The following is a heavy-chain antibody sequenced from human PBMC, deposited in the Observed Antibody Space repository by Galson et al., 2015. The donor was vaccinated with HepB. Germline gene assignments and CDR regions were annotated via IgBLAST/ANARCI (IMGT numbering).Heavy chain of an antibody. CDR3: AKDPGQLLGRTFDY. Sequence: SLRLSCAASGFTFSSYGMHWVRQAPDKGLEWVALISYDGSNKYYADSVKGRFTISRDNSKNTLYLQMNSLRAEDTAVYYCAKDPGQLLGRTFDYWGQGTLVTVSS. V-gene: IGHV3-30*18. CDR2: ISYDGSNK. J-gene: IGHJ4*02. D-gene: IGHD7-27*01. CDR1: GFTFSSYG.